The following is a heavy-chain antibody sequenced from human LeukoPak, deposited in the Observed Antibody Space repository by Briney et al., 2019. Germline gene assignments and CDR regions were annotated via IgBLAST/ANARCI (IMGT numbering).Heavy chain of an antibody. CDR3: ARVGNRIAVALGDY. V-gene: IGHV1-3*01. Sequence: ASVKVSCKASGYTFTSYAMHWVRQAPGQRLEWMGWINAGNGNTKYSQKFQGRVTITRDTSASTAYMELSSLRSEDTAVYYCARVGNRIAVALGDYWGQGTLVTVSS. CDR1: GYTFTSYA. CDR2: INAGNGNT. J-gene: IGHJ4*02. D-gene: IGHD6-19*01.